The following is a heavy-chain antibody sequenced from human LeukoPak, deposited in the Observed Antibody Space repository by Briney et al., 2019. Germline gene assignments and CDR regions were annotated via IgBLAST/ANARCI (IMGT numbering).Heavy chain of an antibody. CDR1: GYSFTSYW. CDR2: FYPGDSDT. J-gene: IGHJ3*02. D-gene: IGHD2-15*01. CDR3: ASAPRVGYCSGGSCRNDAFDI. Sequence: GESLKISCKGSGYSFTSYWIGWVRQMPGKGLEWMGIFYPGDSDTRYSPSFQGQVTISADNSISTAYLQWSSLKASDTAMYYCASAPRVGYCSGGSCRNDAFDIWGQGTMVTVSS. V-gene: IGHV5-51*01.